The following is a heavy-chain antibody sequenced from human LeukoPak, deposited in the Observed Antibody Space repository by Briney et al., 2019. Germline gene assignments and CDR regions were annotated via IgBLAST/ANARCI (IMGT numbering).Heavy chain of an antibody. J-gene: IGHJ4*02. CDR2: ISYDGRNI. V-gene: IGHV3-30*18. D-gene: IGHD2-2*01. CDR3: AKGPLRGTAAAIDY. CDR1: EFTFSSYS. Sequence: GGSLRLSCAASEFTFSSYSMSWVRQAPGKGLEWVAVISYDGRNIHYPDSVKGRFTISRDISTDTLWLQMDSLRTEDTAVYYCAKGPLRGTAAAIDYWGQGTLVTVSS.